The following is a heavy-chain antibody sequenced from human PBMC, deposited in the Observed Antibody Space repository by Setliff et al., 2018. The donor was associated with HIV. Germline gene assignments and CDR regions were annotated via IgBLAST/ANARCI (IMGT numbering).Heavy chain of an antibody. CDR3: ARHDGTYCGGDCYLLGYFDL. D-gene: IGHD2-21*02. V-gene: IGHV4-61*02. CDR1: GGSISSSSYY. CDR2: IYITGST. J-gene: IGHJ2*01. Sequence: PSETLSLTCTVSGGSISSSSYYWSWIRQPAGKGLEWIGRIYITGSTSYNPSLKSRVTISVDTSKNQFSLKLSAVTAADTAVYYCARHDGTYCGGDCYLLGYFDLWGRGTLVTVSS.